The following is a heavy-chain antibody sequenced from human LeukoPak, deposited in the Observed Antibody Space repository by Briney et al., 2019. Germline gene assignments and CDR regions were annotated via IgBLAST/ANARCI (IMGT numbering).Heavy chain of an antibody. V-gene: IGHV4-59*01. J-gene: IGHJ4*02. CDR1: GGSISNYY. CDR2: IYYTGST. D-gene: IGHD6-6*01. CDR3: ARWGSIAVARFDY. Sequence: KSSETMPLTCTVSGGSISNYYWSWIRQPPGKGLEWIGYIYYTGSTNYNPSLTSRVNISVDTSKNQFSLNLTSVTAADTAVYYCARWGSIAVARFDYWGQGTLVTVSS.